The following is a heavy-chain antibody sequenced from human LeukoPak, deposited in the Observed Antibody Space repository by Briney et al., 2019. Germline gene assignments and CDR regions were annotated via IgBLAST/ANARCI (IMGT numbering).Heavy chain of an antibody. CDR1: GGTFSSYA. Sequence: SVKVSCKASGGTFSSYAISWVRQAPGQGLEWVGRIIPILGIANYAQKFQGRVTITADKSTSTAYMELSSLRSEDTAVYYCARAPDSSGYYYYYYGMDVWGQGTTVTVSS. J-gene: IGHJ6*02. CDR3: ARAPDSSGYYYYYYGMDV. D-gene: IGHD3-22*01. V-gene: IGHV1-69*04. CDR2: IIPILGIA.